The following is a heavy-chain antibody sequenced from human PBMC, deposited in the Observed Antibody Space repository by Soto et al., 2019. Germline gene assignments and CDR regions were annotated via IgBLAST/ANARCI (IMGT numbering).Heavy chain of an antibody. V-gene: IGHV3-13*01. CDR3: ARTPPGATMVRGPYYYFDL. CDR1: GFTFSSYD. D-gene: IGHD3-10*01. Sequence: PGGSLRLSCAASGFTFSSYDMHWVRQATGKGLEWVSAIGTAGDTYYPGSVKGRFTISRENAKNSLYLQMNSLRAGDTAVYYCARTPPGATMVRGPYYYFDLWGRGTLVTVSS. CDR2: IGTAGDT. J-gene: IGHJ2*01.